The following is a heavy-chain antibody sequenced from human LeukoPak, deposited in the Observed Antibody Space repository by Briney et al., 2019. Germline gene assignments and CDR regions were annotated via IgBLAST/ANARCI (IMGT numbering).Heavy chain of an antibody. CDR3: AKGDIVVVTGAFDI. J-gene: IGHJ3*02. V-gene: IGHV3-30*18. D-gene: IGHD2-21*02. Sequence: GGSLRVSCAASGFTFSSYGMHWVRQAPGKGLEWVAVISYDGSNKYYADSVKGRFTISRDNSKNTLYLQMNSLRAEDTAVYYCAKGDIVVVTGAFDIWGQGTMVTVSS. CDR2: ISYDGSNK. CDR1: GFTFSSYG.